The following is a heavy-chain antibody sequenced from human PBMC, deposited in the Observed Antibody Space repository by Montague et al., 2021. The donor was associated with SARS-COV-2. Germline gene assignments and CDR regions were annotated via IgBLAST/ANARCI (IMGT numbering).Heavy chain of an antibody. J-gene: IGHJ4*02. CDR3: ARTNSGSYYSSFDY. CDR1: GFTFSSYA. Sequence: SLRLSCAASGFTFSSYAMHWVRQAPVKGLEWVAVISYDGSNQYYXDSXHGRFTISRDNSKNTLYLQMNSLRAEDTAVYYCARTNSGSYYSSFDYWGQGTLVTVSS. CDR2: ISYDGSNQ. V-gene: IGHV3-30*04. D-gene: IGHD1-26*01.